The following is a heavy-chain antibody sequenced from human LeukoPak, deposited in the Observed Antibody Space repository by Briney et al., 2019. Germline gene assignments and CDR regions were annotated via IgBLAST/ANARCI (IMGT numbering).Heavy chain of an antibody. J-gene: IGHJ5*02. V-gene: IGHV4-34*01. Sequence: PSETLSLTCAVYGGSFSGYYWSWIRQPPGKGLEWIGEINHSGSTNYNPSLKSRVTISVDTSKNQFSLKLSSVTAADTAVYYCARGDCSGGSCYFRSLGWFDPWGQGTLVTVSS. CDR1: GGSFSGYY. D-gene: IGHD2-15*01. CDR3: ARGDCSGGSCYFRSLGWFDP. CDR2: INHSGST.